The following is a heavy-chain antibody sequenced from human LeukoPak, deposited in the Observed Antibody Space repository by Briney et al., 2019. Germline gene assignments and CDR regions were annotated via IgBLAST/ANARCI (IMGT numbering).Heavy chain of an antibody. CDR1: GGSISSYY. D-gene: IGHD1-26*01. CDR2: IYYSGST. J-gene: IGHJ4*02. V-gene: IGHV4-59*01. Sequence: PSETLSLTCTVSGGSISSYYWSWIRQPPGKGLEWTGYIYYSGSTNYNPSLKSRVTISVDTSKNQFSLKLSSVTAADTAVYYCARAGGRGRVDYWGQGTLVTVSS. CDR3: ARAGGRGRVDY.